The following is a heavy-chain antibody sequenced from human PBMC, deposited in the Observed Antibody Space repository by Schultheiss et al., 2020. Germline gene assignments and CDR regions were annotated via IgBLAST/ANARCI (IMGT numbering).Heavy chain of an antibody. Sequence: SETLSLTCTVSGGSISSYYWSWIRQPPGKGLEWIGYIYYSGSTNYNPSLKSRVTISVDTSKNQFSLKLSSVTAADTAVYYCARERDCTGGVCYIDEQDYWGQGTLVTVSS. CDR1: GGSISSYY. CDR2: IYYSGST. D-gene: IGHD2-8*02. V-gene: IGHV4-59*12. CDR3: ARERDCTGGVCYIDEQDY. J-gene: IGHJ4*02.